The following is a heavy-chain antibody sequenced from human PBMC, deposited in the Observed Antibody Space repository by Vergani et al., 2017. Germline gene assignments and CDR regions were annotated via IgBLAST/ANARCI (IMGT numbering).Heavy chain of an antibody. J-gene: IGHJ6*02. CDR2: ISAYNGNT. D-gene: IGHD2-2*01. CDR1: GYTFTSYG. Sequence: QVQLVQSGAEVKKPGASVKVSCKASGYTFTSYGISWVRQAPGQGLEWMGWISAYNGNTNYAQKLQGRVTMTTDTSTSTAYMELRSLRSDDTAVYYCARDPDIVVVPAAPYYYYYYCMDVWRQGTAVTVSS. V-gene: IGHV1-18*04. CDR3: ARDPDIVVVPAAPYYYYYYCMDV.